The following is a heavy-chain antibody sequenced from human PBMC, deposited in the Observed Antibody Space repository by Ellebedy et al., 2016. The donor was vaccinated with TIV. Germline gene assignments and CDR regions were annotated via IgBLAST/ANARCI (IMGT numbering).Heavy chain of an antibody. CDR2: IYSGGST. Sequence: PGGSLRLSCAASGFTVSSNYMSWVRQAPGKGLEWVSVIYSGGSTYYADSVKGRFTISRDNSKNTLYLQMNSLRAEDTAVYYCARDRESTNALLWFGGTGFDYWGQGTLVTVSS. V-gene: IGHV3-66*02. J-gene: IGHJ4*02. D-gene: IGHD3-10*01. CDR3: ARDRESTNALLWFGGTGFDY. CDR1: GFTVSSNY.